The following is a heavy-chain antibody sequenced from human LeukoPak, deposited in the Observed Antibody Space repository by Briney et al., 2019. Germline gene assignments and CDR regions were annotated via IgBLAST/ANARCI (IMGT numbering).Heavy chain of an antibody. D-gene: IGHD4-11*01. CDR2: INHSGST. CDR1: GGSFSGHY. Sequence: SETLSLTCAVYGGSFSGHYWSWIRQPPGKGLEWIGEINHSGSTNYNPSLKSRVTISVDTSKNQFSLKLSSVTAADTAVYYCARYGSSNYPFDNWGQGTLVTVSS. CDR3: ARYGSSNYPFDN. J-gene: IGHJ4*02. V-gene: IGHV4-34*01.